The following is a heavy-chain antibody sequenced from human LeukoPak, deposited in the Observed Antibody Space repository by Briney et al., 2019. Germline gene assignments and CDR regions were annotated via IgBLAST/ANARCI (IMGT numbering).Heavy chain of an antibody. Sequence: ASVKVSCKTSGYTFTSYDINWVRQATGQGLEWMGYMSPNSGNRGYAQNIQGRVTMTRNTSINTAYMELSSLRSEDTAVYYCARGMTQCMDVWGKGTTVTVSS. CDR3: ARGMTQCMDV. CDR1: GYTFTSYD. V-gene: IGHV1-8*01. J-gene: IGHJ6*03. CDR2: MSPNSGNR. D-gene: IGHD3-16*01.